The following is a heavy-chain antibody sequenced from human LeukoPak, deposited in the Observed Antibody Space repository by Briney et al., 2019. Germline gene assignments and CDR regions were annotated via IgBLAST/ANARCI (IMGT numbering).Heavy chain of an antibody. CDR2: ISYDGSNK. J-gene: IGHJ4*02. V-gene: IGHV3-30*03. D-gene: IGHD6-19*01. CDR3: ATHSSGWYVDY. CDR1: GFTFSSYG. Sequence: GGSLRLSCAASGFTFSSYGMHWVRQAPGKGLEWVAVISYDGSNKYYADSVKGRFTISRDNSKNTLYLQINSLRAEDTAVYYCATHSSGWYVDYWGQGTLVTVSS.